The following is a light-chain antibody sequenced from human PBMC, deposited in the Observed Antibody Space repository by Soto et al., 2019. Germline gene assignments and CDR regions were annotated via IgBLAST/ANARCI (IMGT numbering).Light chain of an antibody. J-gene: IGKJ1*01. V-gene: IGKV3-20*01. Sequence: EIVLTQSPDTLSSSPGERATLSCRASQNILNRYLAWYQQKPGQAPRLLIYEASDRATGIADRFSGSGFGTDVSLTISRLEPEDFAVYYCQQYYTSAPGTFGQGTKVEIK. CDR1: QNILNRY. CDR2: EAS. CDR3: QQYYTSAPGT.